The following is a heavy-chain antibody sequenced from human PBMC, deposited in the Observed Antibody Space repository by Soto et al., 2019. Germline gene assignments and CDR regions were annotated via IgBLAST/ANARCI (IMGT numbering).Heavy chain of an antibody. V-gene: IGHV1-18*04. Sequence: GASVKVSCKASGYTFTSYGISWVRQAPGQGLGWMGWISAYNGNTNYAQKLQGRVTMTTDTSTSTAYMELRSLRSDDTAVYYCARERSIVVVPAADKDYYYGMDVWGQGTTVTVSS. CDR2: ISAYNGNT. D-gene: IGHD2-2*01. CDR1: GYTFTSYG. J-gene: IGHJ6*02. CDR3: ARERSIVVVPAADKDYYYGMDV.